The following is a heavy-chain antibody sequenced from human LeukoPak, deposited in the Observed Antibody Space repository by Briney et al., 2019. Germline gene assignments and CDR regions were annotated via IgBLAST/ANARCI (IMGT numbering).Heavy chain of an antibody. CDR1: GGSISSGGYY. D-gene: IGHD6-13*01. CDR3: ARTGSSWYKEGD. V-gene: IGHV4-30-2*01. Sequence: KPSETLSLTCTVSGGSISSGGYYWSWLRQPPGKGLEWIVYIYHSGSTYYHPSLKSRVTISVDRSKNQFSLKLSSVTAADTAVYYCARTGSSWYKEGDWGQGTLVTVSS. CDR2: IYHSGST. J-gene: IGHJ4*02.